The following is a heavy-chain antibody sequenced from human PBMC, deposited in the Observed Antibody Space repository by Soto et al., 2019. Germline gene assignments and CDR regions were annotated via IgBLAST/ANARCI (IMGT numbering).Heavy chain of an antibody. V-gene: IGHV3-21*01. CDR2: ISSNSNYI. D-gene: IGHD3-22*01. Sequence: GGSLRLSCAGSGFTFSSYSMNWVRQAPGKGLEWVSSISSNSNYIYYADSVKGRFTISRDNSKNTLYLQMNSLRAEDTAVYYCARDFPRGYYDSSGYRPVAFDIWGQGTMVTVSS. CDR3: ARDFPRGYYDSSGYRPVAFDI. CDR1: GFTFSSYS. J-gene: IGHJ3*02.